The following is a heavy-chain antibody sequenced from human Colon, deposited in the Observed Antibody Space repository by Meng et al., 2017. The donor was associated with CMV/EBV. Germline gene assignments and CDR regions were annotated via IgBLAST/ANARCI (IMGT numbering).Heavy chain of an antibody. Sequence: SETLSLTCTVPGGPVNTGSSYWSWIRQSPGKGLEWIGHVFYIGKTNYNPSLKSRVSMSIDPSKNQCSLRLTSVTPADTALYYCARDVVYPYYFDSWGQGIPVTVSS. D-gene: IGHD1-14*01. V-gene: IGHV4-61*01. CDR1: GGPVNTGSSY. J-gene: IGHJ4*02. CDR2: VFYIGKT. CDR3: ARDVVYPYYFDS.